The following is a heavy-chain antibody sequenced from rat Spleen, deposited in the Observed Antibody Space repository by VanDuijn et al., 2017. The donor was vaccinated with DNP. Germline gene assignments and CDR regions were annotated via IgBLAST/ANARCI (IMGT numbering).Heavy chain of an antibody. CDR2: IWNIGGT. CDR3: SKGNINYGGFDY. J-gene: IGHJ2*01. Sequence: QVQLKESGPGLVQPSQTLSLTCTVSGFSLTSNGVGWVRQPPGKDLEWMGVIWNIGGTQYKSTLKSRLSISKDTSKSQIFLKMNSLRSEDTATYYCSKGNINYGGFDYWGQGVMVTVSS. CDR1: GFSLTSNG. D-gene: IGHD4-1*01. V-gene: IGHV2-13*01.